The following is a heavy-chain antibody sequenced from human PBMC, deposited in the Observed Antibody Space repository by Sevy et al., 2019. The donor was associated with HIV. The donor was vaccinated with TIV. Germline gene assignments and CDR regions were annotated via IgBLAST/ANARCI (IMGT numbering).Heavy chain of an antibody. D-gene: IGHD2-2*01. CDR3: ARDMLRYCSSTSFYAEGYFDY. V-gene: IGHV4-59*01. CDR2: IYYSGST. Sequence: SETLSLTCTVSGGSISSYYWSWIRQPPGKGLEWIGYIYYSGSTNYNPSLKSRVTISVDTSKNQFSLKLSSVTAADTAVYYCARDMLRYCSSTSFYAEGYFDYWGQGTLVTVSS. J-gene: IGHJ4*02. CDR1: GGSISSYY.